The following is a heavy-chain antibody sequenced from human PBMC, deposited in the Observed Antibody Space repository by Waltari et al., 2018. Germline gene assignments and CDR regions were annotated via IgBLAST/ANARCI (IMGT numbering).Heavy chain of an antibody. CDR2: IIPIFGTA. CDR1: GGTFSSYA. Sequence: QVQLVQSGAEVKKPGSSVKVSCKASGGTFSSYAISWVRQAPGQGLEWMGRIIPIFGTANYAQKCQGRVTITADKSTSTAYMELSSLRSEDTAVYYCAREKEYSGYETPFDYWGQGTLVTVSS. D-gene: IGHD5-12*01. J-gene: IGHJ4*02. V-gene: IGHV1-69*08. CDR3: AREKEYSGYETPFDY.